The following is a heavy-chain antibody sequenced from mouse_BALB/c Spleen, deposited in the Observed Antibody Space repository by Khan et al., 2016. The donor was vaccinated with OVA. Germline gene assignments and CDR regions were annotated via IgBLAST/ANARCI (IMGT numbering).Heavy chain of an antibody. CDR3: VNHGSSSAWFSY. D-gene: IGHD1-1*01. CDR2: INPSTGYT. V-gene: IGHV1-7*01. Sequence: QVQLQQSGAELAKPGASVKMSCKASGYTFTSYWMHWVKQRPGQGLEWIGYINPSTGYTEYNQKFKDKATLTADKSSNTAYMQMSSLTSEDSAVDYCVNHGSSSAWFSYWGQGTLVTVS. CDR1: GYTFTSYW. J-gene: IGHJ3*01.